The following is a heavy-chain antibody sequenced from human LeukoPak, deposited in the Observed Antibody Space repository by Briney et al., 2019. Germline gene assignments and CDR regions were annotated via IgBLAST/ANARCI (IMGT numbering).Heavy chain of an antibody. CDR3: ARVGATALDY. D-gene: IGHD4-17*01. CDR2: IYYSGST. V-gene: IGHV4-30-4*01. Sequence: SETLSLTCIVSGGSISNGDFYWSWIRQPPGKGLEWIGYIYYSGSTYYNPSLKSRVTISVDTSKNQFSLKLSSVTAADTAVYYCARVGATALDYWGQGTLVTVSS. CDR1: GGSISNGDFY. J-gene: IGHJ4*02.